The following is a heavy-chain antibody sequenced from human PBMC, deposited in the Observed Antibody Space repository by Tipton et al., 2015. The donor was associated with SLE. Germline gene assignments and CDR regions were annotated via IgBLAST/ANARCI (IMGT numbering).Heavy chain of an antibody. V-gene: IGHV4-59*08. CDR1: GVSISSYY. CDR3: ARPGGYGTWYFDL. Sequence: TLSLTCTVSGVSISSYYWSWIRQPPGKGLEWIGYIYYSGSTNYNPSLKSRVTISVDTSKNQFSLKLSSVTAADTAVYYCARPGGYGTWYFDLWGRGTLVTVSS. J-gene: IGHJ2*01. CDR2: IYYSGST. D-gene: IGHD5-12*01.